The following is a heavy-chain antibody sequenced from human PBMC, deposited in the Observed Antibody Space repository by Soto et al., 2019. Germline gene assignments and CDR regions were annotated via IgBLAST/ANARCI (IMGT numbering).Heavy chain of an antibody. Sequence: ASVKVSCKASGGTLSSYTISWVRQAPGQGLEWMGRIIPILGIANYAQKFQGRVTITADKSTSTAYMELRSMRSEDTAVYYCSRERGMTTVTTYYYYGMDVWGQGTTVTVSS. CDR3: SRERGMTTVTTYYYYGMDV. CDR2: IIPILGIA. D-gene: IGHD4-4*01. CDR1: GGTLSSYT. J-gene: IGHJ6*02. V-gene: IGHV1-69*04.